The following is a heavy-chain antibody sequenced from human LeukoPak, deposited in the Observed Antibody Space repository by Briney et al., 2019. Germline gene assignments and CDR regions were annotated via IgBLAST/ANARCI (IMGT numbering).Heavy chain of an antibody. J-gene: IGHJ4*02. CDR2: ISYDGSNK. CDR3: AKALPRIVGANEGVDY. Sequence: PGRSLRLSCAASGFTFSSYGMHWVRQAPGKGLEWVAVISYDGSNKYYADSVKGRFTISRDNSKNTLYLQMNSLRAEDTAVYYCAKALPRIVGANEGVDYSGQGTLVTVSS. V-gene: IGHV3-30*18. D-gene: IGHD1-26*01. CDR1: GFTFSSYG.